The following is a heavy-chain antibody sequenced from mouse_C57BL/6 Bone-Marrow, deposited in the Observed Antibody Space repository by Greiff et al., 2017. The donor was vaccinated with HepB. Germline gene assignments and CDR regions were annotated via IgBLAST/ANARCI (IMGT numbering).Heavy chain of an antibody. J-gene: IGHJ2*01. CDR3: TRGATVFDY. Sequence: EVQLQQSGPELVKPGASVKISCKASGYSFTGYYMHWVKQSPENSLEWIGEINPGTGNTNCNQKFKDKATLTVDKSSSSAYMQLKSLASEESAVYYCTRGATVFDYWGQGTTLAVSS. CDR2: INPGTGNT. V-gene: IGHV1-42*01. D-gene: IGHD1-1*01. CDR1: GYSFTGYY.